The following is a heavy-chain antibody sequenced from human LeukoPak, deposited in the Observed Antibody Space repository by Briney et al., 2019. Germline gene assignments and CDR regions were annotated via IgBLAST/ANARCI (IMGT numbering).Heavy chain of an antibody. CDR3: ARGSCSSTSCILPNWFDP. CDR1: GGTFSSYA. CDR2: IIPIFGTA. D-gene: IGHD2-2*01. J-gene: IGHJ5*02. V-gene: IGHV1-69*05. Sequence: ASVKVSCKASGGTFSSYANSWVRQAPGQGLEWMGGIIPIFGTANYAQKFQGRVTITTDESTSTAYMELSSLRSEDTAVYYCARGSCSSTSCILPNWFDPWGQGTLVTVSS.